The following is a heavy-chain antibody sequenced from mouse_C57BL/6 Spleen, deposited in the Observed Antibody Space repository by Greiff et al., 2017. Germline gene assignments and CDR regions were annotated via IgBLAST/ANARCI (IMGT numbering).Heavy chain of an antibody. CDR2: IRNKANGYTT. V-gene: IGHV7-3*01. J-gene: IGHJ1*03. CDR3: ARILLYYYGSSYWYFDV. D-gene: IGHD1-1*01. Sequence: EVHLVESGGGLVQPGGSLSLSCAASGFTFTDYYMSWVRQPPGKALEWLGFIRNKANGYTTEYSASVKGRFTISRDNSQSILYLQMNALRAEDSATYYCARILLYYYGSSYWYFDVWGTGTTVTVSS. CDR1: GFTFTDYY.